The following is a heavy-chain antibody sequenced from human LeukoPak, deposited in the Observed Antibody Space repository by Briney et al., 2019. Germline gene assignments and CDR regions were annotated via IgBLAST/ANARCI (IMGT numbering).Heavy chain of an antibody. J-gene: IGHJ4*02. D-gene: IGHD3-3*01. CDR3: ARLSGPFDY. V-gene: IGHV3-30*04. Sequence: GGSLRLSCAASGFTFSSYAVHWVRQAPGKGLEWVAVISYDGSNKYYADSVKGRFTISRDNSKNTLYLQMNSLRAEDTAVYYCARLSGPFDYWGQGTLVTVSS. CDR1: GFTFSSYA. CDR2: ISYDGSNK.